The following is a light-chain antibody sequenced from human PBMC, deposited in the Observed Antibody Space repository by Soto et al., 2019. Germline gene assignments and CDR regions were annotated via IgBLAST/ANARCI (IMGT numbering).Light chain of an antibody. CDR2: GAS. V-gene: IGKV3-20*01. Sequence: EIVLTQSPGTLSLCPGERTTLSCRASQSISSSYLAWYQQKPGQAPRLLVYGASSGATGIPDRFSGSGSGTDFTLTISRLEPEDFALYYCQQYSSTFWTLGQGTKV. J-gene: IGKJ1*01. CDR3: QQYSSTFWT. CDR1: QSISSSY.